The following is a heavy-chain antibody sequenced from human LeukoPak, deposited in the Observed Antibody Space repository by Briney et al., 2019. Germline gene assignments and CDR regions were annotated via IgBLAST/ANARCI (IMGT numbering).Heavy chain of an antibody. CDR3: AKGTERRGLRYFDWLLQGDCYFDY. J-gene: IGHJ4*02. D-gene: IGHD3-9*01. CDR2: IRYDGSNK. Sequence: AGGSLRLSCAASGFTFSSYGMHWVRQAPGKGLEWVAFIRYDGSNKYYADSVKGRFTISRDNSKNTLYLQMNSLRAEDTAVYYCAKGTERRGLRYFDWLLQGDCYFDYWGQGTLVTVSS. CDR1: GFTFSSYG. V-gene: IGHV3-30*02.